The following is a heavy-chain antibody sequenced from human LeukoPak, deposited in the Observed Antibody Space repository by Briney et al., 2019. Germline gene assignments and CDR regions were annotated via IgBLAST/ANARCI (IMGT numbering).Heavy chain of an antibody. CDR2: IKQDGSQT. J-gene: IGHJ4*02. CDR1: GFTFSSYW. CDR3: ARANNYFDY. Sequence: GGSLRLSCAASGFTFSSYWMSWVRQAPGKGLEWVASIKQDGSQTLYLDSMKGRLTISRGNAKNSLYLQMNSLRAEDTAVYYCARANNYFDYWGQGTLVTVSS. D-gene: IGHD4/OR15-4a*01. V-gene: IGHV3-7*01.